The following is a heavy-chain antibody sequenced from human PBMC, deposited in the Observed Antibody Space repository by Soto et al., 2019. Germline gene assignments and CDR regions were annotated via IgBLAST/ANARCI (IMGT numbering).Heavy chain of an antibody. CDR3: ARSPGILSFDP. CDR2: IYYSGST. D-gene: IGHD6-13*01. Sequence: KTSETLSLTCTVSGGSISSYYWSWIRQPPGKGLEWIGYIYYSGSTNYNPSLKSRITISVDTSKNQFSLKLSSVTAADTAVYYCARSPGILSFDPWGQGNLVTVSS. V-gene: IGHV4-59*01. CDR1: GGSISSYY. J-gene: IGHJ5*02.